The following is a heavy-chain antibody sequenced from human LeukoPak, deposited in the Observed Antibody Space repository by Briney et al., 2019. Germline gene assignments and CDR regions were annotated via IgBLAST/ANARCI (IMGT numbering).Heavy chain of an antibody. D-gene: IGHD6-19*01. Sequence: GASVKVSCKASGYTFTSYGISWVRQAPGQGLEWMGWISAHNGNTNYAQKLQGRVTMTTDTSTSTAYMELRSLRSDDTAVYYCARDPEILGSSGWYWFDPWGQGTLVTVSS. CDR3: ARDPEILGSSGWYWFDP. V-gene: IGHV1-18*01. CDR1: GYTFTSYG. CDR2: ISAHNGNT. J-gene: IGHJ5*02.